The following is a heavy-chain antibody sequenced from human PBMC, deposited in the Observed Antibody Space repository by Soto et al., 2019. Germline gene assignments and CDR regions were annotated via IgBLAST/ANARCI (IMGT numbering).Heavy chain of an antibody. CDR1: GYTFTNYF. CDR2: MNPSGGST. J-gene: IGHJ4*02. CDR3: AGTPGYRSVWVVY. V-gene: IGHV1-46*03. D-gene: IGHD6-25*01. Sequence: QVQVVQSGAEVKYPGASVKVSCKASGYTFTNYFIHWVRQAPGQGLEWMGIMNPSGGSTNYAQKFQGRVTRTRDTSTSTVYMELSSLRSEDTAVYYCAGTPGYRSVWVVYWGQGTLVTVSS.